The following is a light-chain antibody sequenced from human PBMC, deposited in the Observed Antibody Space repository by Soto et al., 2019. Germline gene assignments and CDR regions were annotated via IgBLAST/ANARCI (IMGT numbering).Light chain of an antibody. CDR1: QSVTNTY. Sequence: EIVLTQSPGTLSLSPGERATLFCRARQSVTNTYVAWYQQKPGQAPRLLIYDTSSRATCIPDRFSGSGSGTDFTLTISRLEPEDFAVFYCQQYGTSEIIFGQGTRLESK. V-gene: IGKV3-20*01. CDR2: DTS. J-gene: IGKJ5*01. CDR3: QQYGTSEII.